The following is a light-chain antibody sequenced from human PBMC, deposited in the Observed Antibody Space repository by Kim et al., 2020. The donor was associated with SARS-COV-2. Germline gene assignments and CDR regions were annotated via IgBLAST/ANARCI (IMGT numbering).Light chain of an antibody. Sequence: ASVGYRVTITGRASQDINNFLAWYQQQPGKPPNLLIYDVSALRPGVPSRFSGSGSGTDFTLTISSLQPEDVATYFCQKYNSAPWTFGQGTKVEIK. CDR3: QKYNSAPWT. CDR1: QDINNF. J-gene: IGKJ1*01. CDR2: DVS. V-gene: IGKV1-27*01.